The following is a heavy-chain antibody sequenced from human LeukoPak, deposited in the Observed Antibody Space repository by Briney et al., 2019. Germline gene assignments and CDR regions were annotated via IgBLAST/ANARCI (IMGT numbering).Heavy chain of an antibody. CDR2: IYYSGST. Sequence: SQTLSLTCTVSGGSISSGGYYWSWIRQHPGKGLEWIGYIYYSGSTYYNPSLKSRVTISVDTSKNQFSLRLSSVTAADTAVYHCARGSLVVPAATSYWYFDLWGRGTLVTVSS. V-gene: IGHV4-31*03. CDR3: ARGSLVVPAATSYWYFDL. D-gene: IGHD2-2*01. CDR1: GGSISSGGYY. J-gene: IGHJ2*01.